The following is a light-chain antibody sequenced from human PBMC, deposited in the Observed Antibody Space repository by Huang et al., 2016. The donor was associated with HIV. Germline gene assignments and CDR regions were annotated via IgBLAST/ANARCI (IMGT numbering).Light chain of an antibody. Sequence: EIAMTQSPATLYVSPGERVTLSCRASHSFSSNLAWYQQKPGQAPRLLLYGASTRATGSPARFSGSGSGTEFTLTISSLQSEDFAIYYCQQYNNWPPGDTFGQGTKLQIK. J-gene: IGKJ2*01. V-gene: IGKV3-15*01. CDR3: QQYNNWPPGDT. CDR2: GAS. CDR1: HSFSSN.